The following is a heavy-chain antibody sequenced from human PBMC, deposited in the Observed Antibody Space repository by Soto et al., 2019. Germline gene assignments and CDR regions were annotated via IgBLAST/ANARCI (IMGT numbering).Heavy chain of an antibody. J-gene: IGHJ4*02. D-gene: IGHD6-13*01. CDR2: LSDSGGST. Sequence: EVQLLESGGGLVQPGGSLRLSCTASGFTFSSHAMTWVRQAPGKGLEWVSGLSDSGGSTYYADSVKGRFTISRDNSMNTLYLQMNPLRAEDTAVYHCAKVSSSWYAGFFDLWGQGTLVTVSP. CDR1: GFTFSSHA. V-gene: IGHV3-23*01. CDR3: AKVSSSWYAGFFDL.